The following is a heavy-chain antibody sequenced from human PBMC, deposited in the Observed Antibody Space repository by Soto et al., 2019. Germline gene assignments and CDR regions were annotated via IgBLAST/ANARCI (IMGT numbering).Heavy chain of an antibody. Sequence: QVQLQESGPGLVKPSEPLSLTCTVSGGSISSDYWSWIRQPPGKGLEWIGYIYYSGSTNYNPSLKSRVAISVDTSKNQFSLKLSSVTAADTAVYYCARDNIEMATSRWVQGTLVTVSS. CDR1: GGSISSDY. J-gene: IGHJ4*02. CDR3: ARDNIEMATSR. CDR2: IYYSGST. V-gene: IGHV4-59*01. D-gene: IGHD5-12*01.